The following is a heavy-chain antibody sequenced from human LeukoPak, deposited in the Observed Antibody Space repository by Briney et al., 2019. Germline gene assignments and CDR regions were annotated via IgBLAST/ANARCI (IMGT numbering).Heavy chain of an antibody. J-gene: IGHJ6*03. CDR1: DFTFRLYA. CDR2: ISGRGDST. CDR3: TRDLPGIPYFYYMDV. D-gene: IGHD7-27*01. Sequence: PGGSLRLSCVASDFTFRLYAMGWVRQAPGKGLEWVSGISGRGDSTYYGDSVKGRFTISRDNPGNMVFLQMNSLRVEDTAVYYCTRDLPGIPYFYYMDVWGKGTTVTVSS. V-gene: IGHV3-23*01.